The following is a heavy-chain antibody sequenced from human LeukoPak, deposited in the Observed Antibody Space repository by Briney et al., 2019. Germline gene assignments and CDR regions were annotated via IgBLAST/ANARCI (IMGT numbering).Heavy chain of an antibody. CDR1: GGSFSGYY. D-gene: IGHD3-16*01. CDR2: INHSGST. Sequence: SETLSLTCAVYGGSFSGYYWSWIRQPPGKGLEWIGEINHSGSTNYNPSLKSRVTISVDTSKNQFSLKLSSVTAADTAVYYCARLRGGLYYYYYMDVWGKGTTVTVSS. V-gene: IGHV4-34*01. J-gene: IGHJ6*03. CDR3: ARLRGGLYYYYYMDV.